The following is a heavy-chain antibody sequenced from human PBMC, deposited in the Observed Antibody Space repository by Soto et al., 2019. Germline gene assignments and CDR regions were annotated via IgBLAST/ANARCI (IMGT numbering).Heavy chain of an antibody. CDR2: ISGRGGST. Sequence: PGGSLRLSCAASGFTFSSYAMSWVRQAPGEGLEWVSLISGRGGSTYYADSVKGRFTISRDNSKNTVSLQMNSLRAEDTAVYYCAKVVPDSSGSNWLDPWGQGTLVTVSS. D-gene: IGHD6-19*01. CDR3: AKVVPDSSGSNWLDP. V-gene: IGHV3-23*01. CDR1: GFTFSSYA. J-gene: IGHJ5*02.